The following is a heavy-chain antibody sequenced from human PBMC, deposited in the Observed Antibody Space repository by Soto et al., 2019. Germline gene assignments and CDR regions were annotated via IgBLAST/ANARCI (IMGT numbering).Heavy chain of an antibody. CDR1: GLTVSSNY. J-gene: IGHJ4*02. V-gene: IGHV3-66*01. CDR3: ARYISMVRGVIIPFDY. CDR2: IYTGGST. D-gene: IGHD3-10*01. Sequence: DVQLVESGGTLVQPGGSLRLSCAASGLTVSSNYMSWVRQAPGKGPEWLSVIYTGGSTHYADSVKGRFTISRDNSKNTLYLHMNSLRVEDTAVYYCARYISMVRGVIIPFDYWGQGTLVTVSS.